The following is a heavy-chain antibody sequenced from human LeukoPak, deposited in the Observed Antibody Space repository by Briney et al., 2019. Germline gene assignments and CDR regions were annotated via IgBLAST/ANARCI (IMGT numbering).Heavy chain of an antibody. CDR2: IYYSGST. V-gene: IGHV4-38-2*01. CDR3: AMSLGWFDP. J-gene: IGHJ5*02. CDR1: GFTFSSYA. Sequence: GSLRLSCAASGFTFSSYAMSWVRQPPGKGLEWIGSIYYSGSTYYNPSLKSRVTISVDTSKNQFSLKLSSVTAADTAVYYCAMSLGWFDPWGQGTLVTVSS.